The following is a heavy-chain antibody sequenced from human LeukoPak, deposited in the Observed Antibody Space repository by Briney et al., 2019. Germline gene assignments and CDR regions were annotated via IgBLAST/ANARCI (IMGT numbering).Heavy chain of an antibody. J-gene: IGHJ4*02. V-gene: IGHV3-23*01. CDR2: ISDSGAKT. D-gene: IGHD3-22*01. CDR3: ARSPTYYYDSSAPRDYFDY. CDR1: GFTFGSYA. Sequence: PGGSLRLSCAASGFTFGSYALSWVRQAPGKGLEWVSTISDSGAKTFYPDSVKGRFTISRDNSKNTLYLQMNSLRAEDTAVYYCARSPTYYYDSSAPRDYFDYWGQGTLVTVSS.